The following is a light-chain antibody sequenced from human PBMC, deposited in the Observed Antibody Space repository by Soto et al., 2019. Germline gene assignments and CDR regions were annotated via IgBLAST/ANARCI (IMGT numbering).Light chain of an antibody. V-gene: IGKV1-27*01. J-gene: IGKJ3*01. CDR1: QGISNY. CDR3: QNYNSASFT. CDR2: AAS. Sequence: DIQMTQSPSSLSASVGDRVTITCRASQGISNYLAWYQQKPGKVPKLLIDAASTLQSGVPSRFSGSGTRTDFTLTISTLQAEDVATYYCQNYNSASFTFGPGTKVDIK.